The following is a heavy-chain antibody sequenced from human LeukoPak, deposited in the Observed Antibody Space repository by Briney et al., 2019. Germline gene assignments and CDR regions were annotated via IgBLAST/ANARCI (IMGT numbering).Heavy chain of an antibody. Sequence: GGSLRLSCAASGFTFSSYAMSWVRQAPGKGLEWVSAISGSGGSTYYADSVKGRFTISRDNSKNTLYLQMNSLRAEDTAVYYCASWGLRYFDYPYFDYWGQGTLVTVSS. CDR1: GFTFSSYA. D-gene: IGHD3-9*01. V-gene: IGHV3-23*01. CDR3: ASWGLRYFDYPYFDY. CDR2: ISGSGGST. J-gene: IGHJ4*02.